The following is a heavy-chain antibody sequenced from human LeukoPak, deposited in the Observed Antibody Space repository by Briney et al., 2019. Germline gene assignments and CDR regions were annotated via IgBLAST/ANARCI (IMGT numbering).Heavy chain of an antibody. CDR2: ISGSGGST. Sequence: ETLSLTCTVSGGSISSYYWSWVRQAPGKGLEWVSAISGSGGSTYYADSVKGRFTISRDNSKNTLYLQMNSLRAEDTAVYYCAKVTLGYGDYCFDYWGQGTLVTVSS. J-gene: IGHJ4*02. V-gene: IGHV3-23*01. CDR3: AKVTLGYGDYCFDY. CDR1: GGSISSYY. D-gene: IGHD4-17*01.